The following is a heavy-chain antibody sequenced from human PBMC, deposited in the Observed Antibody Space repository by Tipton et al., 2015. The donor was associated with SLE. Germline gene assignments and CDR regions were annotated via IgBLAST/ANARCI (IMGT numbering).Heavy chain of an antibody. CDR1: GGSISSYY. J-gene: IGHJ5*02. V-gene: IGHV4-59*12. Sequence: TLSLTCTVSGGSISSYYWSWIRQPPGKGLEYIGNIYYSGNTNYNPSLKSRVTISLDTSKSQFSLKLSSVTAADTAVYFCARRDDFWSGFNLWGQGTLVTVSP. CDR2: IYYSGNT. D-gene: IGHD3-3*01. CDR3: ARRDDFWSGFNL.